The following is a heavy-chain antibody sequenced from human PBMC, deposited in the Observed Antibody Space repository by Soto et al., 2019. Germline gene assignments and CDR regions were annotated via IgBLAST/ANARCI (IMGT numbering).Heavy chain of an antibody. CDR3: AGRFCSGGDCNPYNYAMDV. CDR1: GFSFSTYV. CDR2: ISRSSRHI. J-gene: IGHJ6*02. D-gene: IGHD2-15*01. V-gene: IGHV3-48*02. Sequence: GGSLRLSCAASGFSFSTYVMHWVRQAPGKGLEWVSYISRSSRHIYYADSVRGRFTVSRDNAKNSLYLQMNSLRDEDTAVYYCAGRFCSGGDCNPYNYAMDVWGQGITVTVSS.